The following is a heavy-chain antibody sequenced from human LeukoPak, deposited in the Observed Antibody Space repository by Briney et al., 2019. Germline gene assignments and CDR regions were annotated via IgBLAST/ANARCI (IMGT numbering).Heavy chain of an antibody. J-gene: IGHJ4*02. CDR1: GGTFSSYA. D-gene: IGHD6-6*01. V-gene: IGHV1-69*06. CDR3: ALLPGRGIAARGDVIDY. Sequence: SVKVSCKASGGTFSSYAISWVRQAPGQGLEWMGGIIPIFGTANYAQKFQGRVTITADKSTSTAYMELSSLRSEDTAVYYCALLPGRGIAARGDVIDYWGQGTLVTVSS. CDR2: IIPIFGTA.